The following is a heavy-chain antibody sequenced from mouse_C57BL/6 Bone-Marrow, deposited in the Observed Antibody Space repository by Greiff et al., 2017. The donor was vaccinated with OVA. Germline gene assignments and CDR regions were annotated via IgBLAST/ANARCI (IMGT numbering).Heavy chain of an antibody. CDR3: TFDGYYFDY. V-gene: IGHV14-4*01. Sequence: VQLQQSGAELVRPGASVKLSCTASGFNIKDDYMHWVKQRPEQGLEWIGWIDPENGDTEYASKFQGKATITADTSSNTAYLQLSSLISEDTAVYYCTFDGYYFDYWSQGTTLTVSS. CDR1: GFNIKDDY. CDR2: IDPENGDT. D-gene: IGHD2-3*01. J-gene: IGHJ2*01.